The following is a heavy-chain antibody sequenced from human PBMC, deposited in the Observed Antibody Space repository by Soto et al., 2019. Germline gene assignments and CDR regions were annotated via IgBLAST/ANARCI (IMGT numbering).Heavy chain of an antibody. D-gene: IGHD3-3*01. Sequence: EVQLVESGGGLVQPGGSLRLSCVGSGFPFSTYTMSWVRQAPGQGLEWLSGIYGGGEGISYADPVKGRFTISRDNSRSTLYLQMNSLRSDDTAIYYCAKDRQPDGFWPFDHWGRGTLIVVSS. CDR3: AKDRQPDGFWPFDH. CDR1: GFPFSTYT. J-gene: IGHJ4*02. CDR2: IYGGGEGI. V-gene: IGHV3-23*04.